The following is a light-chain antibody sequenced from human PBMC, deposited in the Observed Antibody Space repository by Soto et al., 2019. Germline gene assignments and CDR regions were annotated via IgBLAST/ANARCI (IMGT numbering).Light chain of an antibody. CDR2: DVN. V-gene: IGLV2-14*01. CDR1: NTDLGVYGY. CDR3: FSKISGFVYG. Sequence: QSALAQPASVSGSCGQSITISCSGPNTDLGVYGYVSWYQHHPGKAPKLLIYDVNNRPSGISDRFSGSKSGDTASLTISGLQAEDEADYFCFSKISGFVYGFGTGTKVTVL. J-gene: IGLJ1*01.